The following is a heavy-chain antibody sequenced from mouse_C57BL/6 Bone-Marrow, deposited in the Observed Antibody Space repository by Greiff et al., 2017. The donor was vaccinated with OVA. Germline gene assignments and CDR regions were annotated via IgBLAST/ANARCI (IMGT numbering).Heavy chain of an antibody. CDR3: ASDATVVADY. V-gene: IGHV1-59*01. J-gene: IGHJ2*01. D-gene: IGHD1-1*01. Sequence: QVQLQQPGAELVRPGTSVKLSCKASGYTFTSYWMHWVKQRPGQGLEWIGVIDPSDSYTNYNQKFKGKATLTVDTSSSTDYMQLSSLTSEDSAVYYCASDATVVADYWGQGTTLTVSS. CDR1: GYTFTSYW. CDR2: IDPSDSYT.